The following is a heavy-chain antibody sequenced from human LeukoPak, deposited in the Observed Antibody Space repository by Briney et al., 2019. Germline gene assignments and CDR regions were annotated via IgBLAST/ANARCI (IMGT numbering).Heavy chain of an antibody. V-gene: IGHV3-48*03. CDR2: ISSSGSTI. D-gene: IGHD5-24*01. CDR1: GFTFSSYE. J-gene: IGHJ6*02. Sequence: VGSLRLSCAASGFTFSSYEMNWVRQAPGKGLEWVSYISSSGSTIYYADSVKGRFTISRDNAKNSLYLQMNSLRAEDTAVYYCARGRDGYNFLYYYYGMDVWGQGTTVTVSS. CDR3: ARGRDGYNFLYYYYGMDV.